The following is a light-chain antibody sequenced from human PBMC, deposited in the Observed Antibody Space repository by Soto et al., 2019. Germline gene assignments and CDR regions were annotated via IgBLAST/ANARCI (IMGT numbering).Light chain of an antibody. J-gene: IGLJ2*01. CDR2: DSS. Sequence: QSVLTQPPSVSATPGQKVTIPCSGSSSNIGNNYVSWYQQFPGTAPKLLIYDSSQRPSGIPDRFSGSKSGTSATLAITGLQTGDEADYYCGTWDTSLSAVVFGGGTKLTVL. V-gene: IGLV1-51*01. CDR1: SSNIGNNY. CDR3: GTWDTSLSAVV.